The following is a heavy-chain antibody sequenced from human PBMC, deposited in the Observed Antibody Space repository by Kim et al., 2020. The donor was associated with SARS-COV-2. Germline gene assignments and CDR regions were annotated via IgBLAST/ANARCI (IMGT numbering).Heavy chain of an antibody. V-gene: IGHV7-4-1*02. CDR1: GYTFTSYA. Sequence: ASVKVSCKASGYTFTSYAMNWVRQAPGQGLEWMGWINTNTGNPTYAQGFTGRFVFSLDTSVSTAYLQISSLKAEDTAVYYCARAQSQKILWWNRGWYFDLWGRGTLVTVSS. J-gene: IGHJ2*01. CDR2: INTNTGNP. CDR3: ARAQSQKILWWNRGWYFDL. D-gene: IGHD2-21*01.